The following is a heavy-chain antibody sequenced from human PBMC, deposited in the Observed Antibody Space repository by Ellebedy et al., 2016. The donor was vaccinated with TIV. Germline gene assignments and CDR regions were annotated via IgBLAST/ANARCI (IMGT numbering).Heavy chain of an antibody. J-gene: IGHJ4*02. CDR2: IYYSGNT. Sequence: MPSETLSLTCTVSGGSISSYYWSWIRQPPGKGLEWIGYIYYSGNTYYNPSLKSRVTISVDTSKNQFSLKLSSVTAADTAVYYCARGYGGVKDYWGQGTLVTVSS. CDR1: GGSISSYY. V-gene: IGHV4-59*08. CDR3: ARGYGGVKDY. D-gene: IGHD3-10*01.